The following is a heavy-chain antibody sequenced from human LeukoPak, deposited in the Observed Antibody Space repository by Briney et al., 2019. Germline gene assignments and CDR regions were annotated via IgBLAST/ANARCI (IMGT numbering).Heavy chain of an antibody. CDR2: ISGSGTST. Sequence: PGGSLRLSCAASGLTFSTYGMSWVRQAPGKGLGWVSAISGSGTSTYYADSVKGRFTISRDNSKNTLYVQMNSLRAEDTAAYYCAKDERNWNYNLASQTYDWGQGTLVTVSS. D-gene: IGHD1-7*01. CDR1: GLTFSTYG. J-gene: IGHJ4*02. CDR3: AKDERNWNYNLASQTYD. V-gene: IGHV3-23*01.